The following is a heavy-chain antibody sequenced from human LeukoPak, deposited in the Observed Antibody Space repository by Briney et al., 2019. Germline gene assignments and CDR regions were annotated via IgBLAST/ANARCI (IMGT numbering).Heavy chain of an antibody. CDR1: GYTFTGYY. D-gene: IGHD3-3*01. Sequence: ASVKVSCKASGYTFTGYYMHWVRQAPGQGLEWMGWINPNSGGTNYAQKFQGRVTMTRDTSISTAYMELSRLRSDDTAVYYCARVTSHYDFWCGFDYWGQGTLVTVSS. V-gene: IGHV1-2*02. CDR2: INPNSGGT. CDR3: ARVTSHYDFWCGFDY. J-gene: IGHJ4*02.